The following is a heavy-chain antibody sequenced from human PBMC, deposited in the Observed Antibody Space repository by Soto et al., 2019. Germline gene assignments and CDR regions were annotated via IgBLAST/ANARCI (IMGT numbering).Heavy chain of an antibody. CDR2: IYSGGST. CDR1: GFTVSSNY. D-gene: IGHD2-8*02. Sequence: PGGSLSLSCAASGFTVSSNYMSWVRQAPGKGLEWVSVIYSGGSTYYADSVKGRFTISRDNSKNTLYLQMNSLRAEDTAVYYCARESTGGYAFDYWGQGTLVTVSS. V-gene: IGHV3-66*01. J-gene: IGHJ4*02. CDR3: ARESTGGYAFDY.